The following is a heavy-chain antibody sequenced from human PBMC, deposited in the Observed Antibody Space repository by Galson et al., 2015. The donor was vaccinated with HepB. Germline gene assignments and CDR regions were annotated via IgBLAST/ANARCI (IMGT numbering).Heavy chain of an antibody. D-gene: IGHD4-17*01. V-gene: IGHV1-69*04. Sequence: SVKVSCKASGGTFSSYAISWVRQAPGQGLEWMGRIIPILGIANYAQKFQGRVTITADKSTSTAYMELSSLRSEDTAVYYCARDPTPGKNYGDYYQGYWGQGTLVTVSS. J-gene: IGHJ4*02. CDR2: IIPILGIA. CDR3: ARDPTPGKNYGDYYQGY. CDR1: GGTFSSYA.